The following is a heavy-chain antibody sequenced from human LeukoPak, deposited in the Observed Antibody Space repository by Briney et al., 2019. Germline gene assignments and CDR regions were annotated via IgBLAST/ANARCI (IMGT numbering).Heavy chain of an antibody. CDR1: GFTFSSYI. V-gene: IGHV3-21*01. CDR3: ARDMVGATFNWFDP. CDR2: ISSSSSYI. Sequence: GGSLRLSCAASGFTFSSYIMNWVRQAPGKGLEWVSSISSSSSYIYYADSVKGRFTISRDNAKNSLYLQMNSLRAEDTAVYYCARDMVGATFNWFDPWGQGTLVTVSS. D-gene: IGHD1-26*01. J-gene: IGHJ5*02.